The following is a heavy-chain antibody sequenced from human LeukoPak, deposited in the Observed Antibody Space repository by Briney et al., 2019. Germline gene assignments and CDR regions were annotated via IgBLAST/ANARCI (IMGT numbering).Heavy chain of an antibody. CDR1: GGSISSSSYY. Sequence: PSETLSLTCTVSGGSISSSSYYWGWIRQPPGKGLEWIGSIYYSGSTYYNPSLKSRVTISVDTSKNQFSLKLSSVTAADTAVYYCARAFPYGDYALVREAGSWYFDLWGRGTLVTVSS. D-gene: IGHD4-17*01. CDR3: ARAFPYGDYALVREAGSWYFDL. CDR2: IYYSGST. V-gene: IGHV4-39*07. J-gene: IGHJ2*01.